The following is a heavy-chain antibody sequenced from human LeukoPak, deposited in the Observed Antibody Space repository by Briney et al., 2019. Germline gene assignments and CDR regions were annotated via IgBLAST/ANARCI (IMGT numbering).Heavy chain of an antibody. V-gene: IGHV4-59*01. D-gene: IGHD1-26*01. CDR1: GDSITTSY. CDR3: ANAREPPYRGIYYYFES. Sequence: SETLSLTCTVSGDSITTSYWSWIRQPPGKGLEWIGYIYYSGNTNYNPSLRSRVTISVDTSKSQFSLHLTSATAADTSVYYCANAREPPYRGIYYYFESWGQGTLVTVSS. CDR2: IYYSGNT. J-gene: IGHJ4*02.